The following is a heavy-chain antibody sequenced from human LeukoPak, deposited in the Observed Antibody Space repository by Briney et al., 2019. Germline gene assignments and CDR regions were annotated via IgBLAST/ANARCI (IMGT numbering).Heavy chain of an antibody. Sequence: GGSLRLSCAASGFTFSSYWMSWVRQAPGKGLEWVANIKQDGSEKYYVDSVKGRFTISRDNAKNPLYLQMNSLRAEDTAVYYCARDHKYYDFWSGYAYAFDYWGQGTLVTVSS. CDR2: IKQDGSEK. D-gene: IGHD3-3*01. V-gene: IGHV3-7*03. CDR3: ARDHKYYDFWSGYAYAFDY. CDR1: GFTFSSYW. J-gene: IGHJ4*02.